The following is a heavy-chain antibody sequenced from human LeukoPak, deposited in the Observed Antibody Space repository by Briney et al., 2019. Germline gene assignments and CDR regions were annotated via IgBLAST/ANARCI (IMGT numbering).Heavy chain of an antibody. CDR3: ARGRQLWFGGSHDAFDI. CDR2: INHSGST. J-gene: IGHJ3*02. CDR1: GGSFSGYY. D-gene: IGHD3-10*01. Sequence: PSETLSLTCAVYGGSFSGYYWSWIRQPPGKGLEWIGEINHSGSTNYNPPPKSRVTITVHTSKNQFSLKLSSVTAADTAVYYCARGRQLWFGGSHDAFDIWGQGTMVTVSS. V-gene: IGHV4-34*01.